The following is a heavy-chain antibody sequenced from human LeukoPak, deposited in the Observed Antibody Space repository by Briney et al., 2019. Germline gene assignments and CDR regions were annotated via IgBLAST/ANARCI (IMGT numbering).Heavy chain of an antibody. J-gene: IGHJ4*02. D-gene: IGHD3-10*01. V-gene: IGHV4-31*03. Sequence: SETLSLTCTVSGGSISSGGYYWSWIRQHPGKGLEWIGYIYYSGSTYYNPSLKSRVTISVDTSKNQFSLKLSSVTAADTAVYYCARDGEVRAFDYWGQGTLVTVSS. CDR1: GGSISSGGYY. CDR2: IYYSGST. CDR3: ARDGEVRAFDY.